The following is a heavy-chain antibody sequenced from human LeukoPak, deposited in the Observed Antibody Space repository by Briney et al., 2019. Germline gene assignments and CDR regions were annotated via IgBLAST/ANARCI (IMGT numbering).Heavy chain of an antibody. Sequence: TLSLTCAVSGGSISSSNWWSWVRQAPGKGLEWVAIISYDGREKYYADSVKGRFTISRDNSKDTLYLQMSSLRPEDTAIYYCAKSKPPREYCSVTTCYAGFGAFDIWGQGTMVTVFS. CDR3: AKSKPPREYCSVTTCYAGFGAFDI. J-gene: IGHJ3*02. V-gene: IGHV3-30*18. CDR1: GGSISSSN. CDR2: ISYDGREK. D-gene: IGHD2-2*01.